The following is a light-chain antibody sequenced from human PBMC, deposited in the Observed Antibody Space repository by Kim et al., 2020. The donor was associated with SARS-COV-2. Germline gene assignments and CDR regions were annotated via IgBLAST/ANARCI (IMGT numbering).Light chain of an antibody. J-gene: IGLJ1*01. CDR3: SSYTSTSTLGI. V-gene: IGLV2-14*03. CDR1: SSDIGGYNY. Sequence: QSALTQPASVSGSPGQSITISCTGTSSDIGGYNYVSWYQQHPGKAPKVMIYDVNNRPSGVSTRFSGSKSGNTASLTISGLQADDEADYYCSSYTSTSTLGIFGTGTKVTVL. CDR2: DVN.